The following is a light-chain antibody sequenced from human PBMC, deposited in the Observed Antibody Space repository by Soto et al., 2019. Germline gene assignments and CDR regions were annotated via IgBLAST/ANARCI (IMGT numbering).Light chain of an antibody. J-gene: IGKJ2*01. CDR2: GAS. Sequence: GDRVTITCRASQGIRNDLGWYQQKPGKAPKFLIYGASSLQSGVPSRFSGSGSGTDFTLTISSLQPEDFATYYCLQDYNFPYTFGQGTKVDIK. CDR3: LQDYNFPYT. V-gene: IGKV1-6*01. CDR1: QGIRND.